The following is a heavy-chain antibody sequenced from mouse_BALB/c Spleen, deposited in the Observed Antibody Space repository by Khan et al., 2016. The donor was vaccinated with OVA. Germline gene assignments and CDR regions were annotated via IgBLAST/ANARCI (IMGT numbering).Heavy chain of an antibody. CDR3: ARGSGNYRFAY. CDR1: GYIFTDFS. D-gene: IGHD2-1*01. J-gene: IGHJ3*01. CDR2: ISTYYGHS. V-gene: IGHV1S137*01. Sequence: QVQLKQSGAELVRPGVSVKISCKGSGYIFTDFSMHWVKRSHAKSLEWIGVISTYYGHSIYNQNFKDKATLTVEKSSSTAYMELARLTSEDSAIYYCARGSGNYRFAYWGQGTLVTVSA.